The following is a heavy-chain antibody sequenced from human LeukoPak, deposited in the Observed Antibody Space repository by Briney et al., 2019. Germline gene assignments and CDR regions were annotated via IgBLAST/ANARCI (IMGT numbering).Heavy chain of an antibody. J-gene: IGHJ2*01. V-gene: IGHV4-38-2*02. D-gene: IGHD4-11*01. CDR2: IYHSGSA. CDR3: ARRVTSHWYFDL. Sequence: SETLSLTCTVSGSSISSTYYWGWIRQPPGKGLEWIGSIYHSGSAYYNPSLKSRVTISVDTSKNQFSLKLTSVTAADTAVYYCARRVTSHWYFDLWGRGTLVIVSS. CDR1: GSSISSTYY.